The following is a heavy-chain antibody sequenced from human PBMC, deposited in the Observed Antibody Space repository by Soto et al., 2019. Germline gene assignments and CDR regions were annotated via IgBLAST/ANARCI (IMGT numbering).Heavy chain of an antibody. CDR3: ATSGTTVTRPFDY. CDR2: ISWNSGSI. CDR1: GFTFDDYA. D-gene: IGHD4-4*01. V-gene: IGHV3-9*01. J-gene: IGHJ4*02. Sequence: GGSLRLSCAASGFTFDDYAMHWVRQAPGKGLEWVSGISWNSGSIGYADSVKGRFTISRDNAKNSLYLQMNSLRAEDTALYYWATSGTTVTRPFDYWGQGTLVTVSS.